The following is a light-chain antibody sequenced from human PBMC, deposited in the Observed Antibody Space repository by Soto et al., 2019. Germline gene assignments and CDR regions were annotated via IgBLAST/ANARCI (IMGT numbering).Light chain of an antibody. CDR1: QDISNY. V-gene: IGKV1-33*01. Sequence: DIQMTQSPSSLSASVGDRGTITCQASQDISNYLNWYQQKPGKAPKLLIYDASNLETGVPSTFSGSGSGTEFTLTISSLQPEDFGTYYCQQFKSYPITFSQGTRLEIK. J-gene: IGKJ5*01. CDR2: DAS. CDR3: QQFKSYPIT.